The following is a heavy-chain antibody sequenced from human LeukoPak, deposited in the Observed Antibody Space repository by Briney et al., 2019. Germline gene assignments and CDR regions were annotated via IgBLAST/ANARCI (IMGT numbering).Heavy chain of an antibody. V-gene: IGHV4-30-2*01. D-gene: IGHD4-11*01. CDR3: AREMTTVTTPGGFDY. CDR2: IYHSGST. CDR1: GGSISSGGYY. J-gene: IGHJ4*02. Sequence: PSETLSLTCTVSGGSISSGGYYWSWIRQPPGKGLEWIGYIYHSGSTYYNPSLKSRVTISVDRSKNQFSLKLSSVTAADTAVYYCAREMTTVTTPGGFDYWGQGTLVTVSS.